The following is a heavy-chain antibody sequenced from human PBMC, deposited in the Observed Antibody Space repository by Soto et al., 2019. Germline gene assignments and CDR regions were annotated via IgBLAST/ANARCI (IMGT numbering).Heavy chain of an antibody. CDR2: IYHSGST. D-gene: IGHD6-13*01. CDR1: GGSISSGGYS. Sequence: PSETLSLTCAVSGGSISSGGYSWSWIRQPPGKGLEWIGYIYHSGSTYYNPSLKSRVTISVDRSKNQFSLKLSSVTAADTAVYYCARGRVKQLPSKHVYYYGMDVWGQGTTVTVSS. V-gene: IGHV4-30-2*01. CDR3: ARGRVKQLPSKHVYYYGMDV. J-gene: IGHJ6*02.